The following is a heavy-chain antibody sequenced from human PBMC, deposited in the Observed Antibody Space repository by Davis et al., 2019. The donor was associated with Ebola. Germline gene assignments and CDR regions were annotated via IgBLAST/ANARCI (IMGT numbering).Heavy chain of an antibody. CDR2: INPSGGST. CDR1: GYTFTSYY. J-gene: IGHJ4*02. CDR3: ASWGGCGGDCSDFDY. V-gene: IGHV1-46*01. D-gene: IGHD2-21*01. Sequence: ASVKVSCKASGYTFTSYYMHWVRQAPGQGLEWMGIINPSGGSTSYAQKFQGRVTMTRDTSTSTVYMELSSLRSEDTAVYYCASWGGCGGDCSDFDYWGQGTLVTVSS.